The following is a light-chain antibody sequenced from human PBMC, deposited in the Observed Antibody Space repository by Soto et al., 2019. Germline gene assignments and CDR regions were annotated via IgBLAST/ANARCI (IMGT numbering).Light chain of an antibody. V-gene: IGKV3-11*01. Sequence: EIVLTQSPATLSLSPGERATLSCRASQSVGNNLAWYQQKPGQAPGPLIYEASTRATGIPARFSGSWSGTDFTLTISSLEPEDFAVYYCQQHAHWPLTFGGGTKVEIK. CDR1: QSVGNN. J-gene: IGKJ4*01. CDR2: EAS. CDR3: QQHAHWPLT.